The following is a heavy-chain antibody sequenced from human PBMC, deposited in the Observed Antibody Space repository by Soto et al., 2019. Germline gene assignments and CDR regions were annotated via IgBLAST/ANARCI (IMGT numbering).Heavy chain of an antibody. V-gene: IGHV1-18*01. CDR3: TRQGGDY. J-gene: IGHJ4*02. CDR2: ISGYNADT. D-gene: IGHD2-15*01. Sequence: ASVKVSCKASGYTFTSYDINWVRQAPGQGLEWMGWISGYNADTKYAEKFQGRITVTRDTLTTTVYMELRRLRSDDTDVYYCTRQGGDYWGQGTPVTVSS. CDR1: GYTFTSYD.